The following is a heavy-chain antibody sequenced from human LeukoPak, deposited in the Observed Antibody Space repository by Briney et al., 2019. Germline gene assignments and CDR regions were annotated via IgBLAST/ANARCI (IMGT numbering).Heavy chain of an antibody. CDR3: ARLSKDTVVLPAAMAHYFDY. Sequence: PSETLSLTCTVSGGSISGYYWSWIRQPPAKGLQFIGYIHYTGSTNYNPSLESRVTLSVDTSKNQFSLKLRSVTAADTAVYYCARLSKDTVVLPAAMAHYFDYWGQGTLVTVSS. D-gene: IGHD2-2*01. J-gene: IGHJ4*02. V-gene: IGHV4-59*08. CDR1: GGSISGYY. CDR2: IHYTGST.